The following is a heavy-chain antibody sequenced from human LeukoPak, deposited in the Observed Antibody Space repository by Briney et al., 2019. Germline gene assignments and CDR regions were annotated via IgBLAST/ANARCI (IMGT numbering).Heavy chain of an antibody. V-gene: IGHV3-23*01. CDR2: VSGSGGNI. CDR1: GFTFSSYT. CDR3: AKTVVDFWNPRGEYYGMDV. Sequence: PGGSLRLSCAASGFTFSSYTMSWVRQAPGKGLEWVSGVSGSGGNIHYADSVKGRFTISRDNSKNTLYLQMNSLRAEDTAEYYCAKTVVDFWNPRGEYYGMDVWGQGTTVTVSS. J-gene: IGHJ6*02. D-gene: IGHD3-3*01.